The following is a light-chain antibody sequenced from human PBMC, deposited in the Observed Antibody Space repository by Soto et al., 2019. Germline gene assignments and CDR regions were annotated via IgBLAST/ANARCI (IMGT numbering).Light chain of an antibody. J-gene: IGKJ2*01. V-gene: IGKV1-39*01. Sequence: DIPMTQSPSSLSASVGDRVTITCRASQSISAYLNWYQQKPGKAPKLLIYAASTLQSGVPSRFSGSGSETDFTLTISSLQPEDFAGYYCQQSYNTPYTFGQGTKLEIK. CDR2: AAS. CDR3: QQSYNTPYT. CDR1: QSISAY.